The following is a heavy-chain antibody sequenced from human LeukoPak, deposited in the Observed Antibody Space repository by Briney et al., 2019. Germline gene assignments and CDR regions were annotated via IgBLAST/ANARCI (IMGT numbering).Heavy chain of an antibody. Sequence: GESLKISCKGSGYTFSSHWIAWVRQMPGKGLDWMGIIYPDDSDTRYSPSFQGQVTISADKSISTAYLHWSSLKASDTAMYYCARVGGAVAGETDYWGQGTLVTVSS. CDR1: GYTFSSHW. J-gene: IGHJ4*02. V-gene: IGHV5-51*01. CDR2: IYPDDSDT. CDR3: ARVGGAVAGETDY. D-gene: IGHD6-19*01.